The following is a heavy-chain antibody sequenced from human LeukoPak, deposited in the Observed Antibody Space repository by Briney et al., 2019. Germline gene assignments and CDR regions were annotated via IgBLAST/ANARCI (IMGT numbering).Heavy chain of an antibody. J-gene: IGHJ5*02. V-gene: IGHV1-2*02. D-gene: IGHD3-22*01. CDR1: GYIFTGYY. CDR3: ARVFNYYDTSGYYT. Sequence: ASVKVSCKASGYIFTGYYMHWVRQAPGQGLEWMGWINPNSGGTNYAQRFQGRVTMTRDTSISTAYMELSRLRSDDTAVYYCARVFNYYDTSGYYTWGQGTLVTVSS. CDR2: INPNSGGT.